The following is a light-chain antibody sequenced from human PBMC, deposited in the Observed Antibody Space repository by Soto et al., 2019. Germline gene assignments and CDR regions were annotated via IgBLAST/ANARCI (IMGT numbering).Light chain of an antibody. CDR1: SSNIGNNY. CDR3: GTWDSSLSAGV. CDR2: DNN. J-gene: IGLJ2*01. V-gene: IGLV1-51*01. Sequence: SVLTQPPSVSAAPGQKVTISCSGGSSNIGNNYVSWYQQLPGTAPKLLIYDNNKRPSGIPDQFSGSKSGTSATLGITGLQTGDEADYYCGTWDSSLSAGVFGGGTKLTVL.